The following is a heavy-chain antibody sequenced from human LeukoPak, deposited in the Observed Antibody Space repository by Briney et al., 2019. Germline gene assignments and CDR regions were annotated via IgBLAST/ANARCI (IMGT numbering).Heavy chain of an antibody. D-gene: IGHD3-10*01. V-gene: IGHV1-24*01. Sequence: ASVKVSCKVSGYTLTELSMHWVRQAPGKGLEWMGGFDPEDGETIYAQKFQGRVTMTEDTSTDTAYMELSSLRSEDTAMYYCATESLLWLGRGAFDIWGQGTMVTVSS. J-gene: IGHJ3*02. CDR1: GYTLTELS. CDR2: FDPEDGET. CDR3: ATESLLWLGRGAFDI.